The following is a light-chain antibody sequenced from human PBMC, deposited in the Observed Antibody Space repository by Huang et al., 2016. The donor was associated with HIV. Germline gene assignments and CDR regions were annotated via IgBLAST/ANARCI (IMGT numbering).Light chain of an antibody. CDR2: GAA. V-gene: IGKV3-15*01. Sequence: EIVMTQSPATLSMSPGERATLSCRASESVSTNLAWYQQKPGQAPRLLIYGAATRATGGPARFSGSGSGTEFTLTISSLQSEDFAVYYCQQYNNWLITFGQGTRLEIK. J-gene: IGKJ5*01. CDR1: ESVSTN. CDR3: QQYNNWLIT.